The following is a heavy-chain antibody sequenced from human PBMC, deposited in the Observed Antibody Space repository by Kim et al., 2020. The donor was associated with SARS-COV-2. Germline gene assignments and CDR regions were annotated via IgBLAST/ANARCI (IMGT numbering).Heavy chain of an antibody. CDR2: IRNKALGYTT. J-gene: IGHJ1*01. V-gene: IGHV3-72*01. CDR3: ADAVTTPAAF. Sequence: GGSLRLSCAASGFPLSEHYVDWVRQAPGKGLEWVGQIRNKALGYTTHYAASVQGRFIISRADSKNSAYLHMHSVKIDDTAVYSCADAVTTPAAFWGQG. CDR1: GFPLSEHY. D-gene: IGHD2-15*01.